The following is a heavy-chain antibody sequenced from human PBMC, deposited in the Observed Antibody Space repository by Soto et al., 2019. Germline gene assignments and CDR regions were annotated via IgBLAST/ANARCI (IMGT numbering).Heavy chain of an antibody. CDR3: ARDLDTYDSSGPI. CDR2: ISYDGNNK. V-gene: IGHV3-33*05. CDR1: GFTFSSYG. Sequence: QVQLVESGGGVVQPGRSLRLSCAASGFTFSSYGMHWVRQAPGKGLEWVAVISYDGNNKYFEDSVKGRFTISRDNSKNTLYLQMNSLRAGDTAVYYCARDLDTYDSSGPIWGQGTTVTVSS. J-gene: IGHJ3*02. D-gene: IGHD3-22*01.